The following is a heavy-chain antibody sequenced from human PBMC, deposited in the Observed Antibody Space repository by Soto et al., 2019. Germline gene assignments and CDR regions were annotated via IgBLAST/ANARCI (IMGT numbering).Heavy chain of an antibody. CDR2: IWYDGSNK. D-gene: IGHD6-13*01. Sequence: QPGGYLRLSCAASGFTFSSYGMHWVRQAPGKGLEWVAVIWYDGSNKYYADSVKGRFTISRDNSKNTLYLQMNSLRAEDTAVYYCARDRQYISSWATPGYGMDVWGQGTTVTVSS. CDR3: ARDRQYISSWATPGYGMDV. J-gene: IGHJ6*02. CDR1: GFTFSSYG. V-gene: IGHV3-33*01.